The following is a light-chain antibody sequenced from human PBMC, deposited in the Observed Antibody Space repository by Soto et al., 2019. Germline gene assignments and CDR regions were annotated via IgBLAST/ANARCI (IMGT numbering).Light chain of an antibody. CDR2: GAS. CDR1: QSVSRNY. CDR3: QQYGSTPLT. Sequence: LSQSPGTLSLSPGGRATLSCRASQSVSRNYVAWYQQKPGQSPRLLIYGASNRASGIPDRFSGSASGADFTLSIARLEPEDFAMYYCQQYGSTPLTFGGGTKVDIK. V-gene: IGKV3-20*01. J-gene: IGKJ4*01.